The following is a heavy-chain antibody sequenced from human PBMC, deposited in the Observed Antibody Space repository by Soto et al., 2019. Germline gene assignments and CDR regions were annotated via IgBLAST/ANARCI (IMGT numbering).Heavy chain of an antibody. J-gene: IGHJ6*02. V-gene: IGHV3-30*18. D-gene: IGHD3-3*01. Sequence: QVQLVESGGGVVQPGRSLRLSCAASGFTFSSYGMHWVRQAPGKGLEWVAAISYDGSNKYYADSVKGRFTISRDNSKNTLYLQMNSLRAEDTAVYYCAKDITIFGVVITGYGMDVWGQGTTVTVSS. CDR2: ISYDGSNK. CDR1: GFTFSSYG. CDR3: AKDITIFGVVITGYGMDV.